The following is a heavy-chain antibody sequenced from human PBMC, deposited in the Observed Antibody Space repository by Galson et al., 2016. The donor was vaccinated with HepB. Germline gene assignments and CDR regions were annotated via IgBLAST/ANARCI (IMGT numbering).Heavy chain of an antibody. CDR3: AHRRAANYNDTTDYHAKHNWFDP. Sequence: PALVKPTQTLTLTCTFSGFSLRTSGLGVGWIRQTPEKALEWLALIYWNDDKRYSPSLKNRLTISKDTSRNQVVLTMTNMDPVDTATYYCAHRRAANYNDTTDYHAKHNWFDPWGQGTLVTVSS. CDR2: IYWNDDK. J-gene: IGHJ5*02. CDR1: GFSLRTSGLG. V-gene: IGHV2-5*01. D-gene: IGHD3-22*01.